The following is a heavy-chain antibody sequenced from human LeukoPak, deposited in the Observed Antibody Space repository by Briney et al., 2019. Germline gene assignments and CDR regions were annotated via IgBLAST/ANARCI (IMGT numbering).Heavy chain of an antibody. CDR1: GYSISSGYY. D-gene: IGHD1-14*01. J-gene: IGHJ4*02. Sequence: SETLSLTCAVSGYSISSGYYWAWIRQPPGQGLERIGSIYHSGSTYYNPSLKSRVTISVDTSKNQFSLKLSSVTAADTAVYYCARTYNWNHGRYYFEYWGQGTLVTVSS. V-gene: IGHV4-38-2*01. CDR2: IYHSGST. CDR3: ARTYNWNHGRYYFEY.